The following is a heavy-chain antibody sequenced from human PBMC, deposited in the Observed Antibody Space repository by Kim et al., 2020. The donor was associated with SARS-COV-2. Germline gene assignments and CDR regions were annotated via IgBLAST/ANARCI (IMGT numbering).Heavy chain of an antibody. J-gene: IGHJ4*02. D-gene: IGHD3-10*01. CDR3: VTRNYYNSGSYYEGAAFDF. CDR2: ISSDGGST. V-gene: IGHV3-64*05. CDR1: GFTFSNYA. Sequence: GGSLRLSCLASGFTFSNYAMHWVRQAPGKGLEYVSAISSDGGSTYYADSVKGRFTISRDNSKNMLYVQMSSLRVEYTALYYCVTRNYYNSGSYYEGAAFDFWGEGTQVTVSS.